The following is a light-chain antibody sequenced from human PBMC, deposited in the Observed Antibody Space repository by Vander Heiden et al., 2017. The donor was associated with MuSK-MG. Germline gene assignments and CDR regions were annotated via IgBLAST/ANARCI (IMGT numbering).Light chain of an antibody. CDR3: QQDSSSWT. Sequence: ESVLTRPPGTLPLSPGERATLSCRASQSVRSSYLAWYQQKPGQAPRLLIYGASSRAIGIPDRFSGSGSGTDFTLTISRLEPEDFAVYYWQQDSSSWTFGQGTKVEIK. CDR1: QSVRSSY. J-gene: IGKJ1*01. V-gene: IGKV3-20*01. CDR2: GAS.